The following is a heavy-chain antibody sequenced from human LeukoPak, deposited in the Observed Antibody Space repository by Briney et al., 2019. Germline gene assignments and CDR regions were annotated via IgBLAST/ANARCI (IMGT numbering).Heavy chain of an antibody. CDR3: ARASRDGYNQNFDH. CDR2: IYPGGSET. D-gene: IGHD5-24*01. CDR1: GYSFSSYW. Sequence: GESLKISCKDLGYSFSSYWNAWVRQRPGKGLEWMGIIYPGGSETRYDPSFQGQVTISADSSTSTAYLQWSSLRASDTAMYYCARASRDGYNQNFDHWGQGTLVTVSS. V-gene: IGHV5-51*01. J-gene: IGHJ4*02.